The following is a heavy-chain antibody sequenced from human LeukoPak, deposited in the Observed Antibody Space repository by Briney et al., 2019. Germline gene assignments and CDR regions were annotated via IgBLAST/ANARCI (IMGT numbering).Heavy chain of an antibody. Sequence: GESLKISCKGSGYRFSTYWIGWVRQMHGKGLEWMGIIYPSDSDTRYSPSFQGQVTISADKSISTAYLQWSSLKASDTAMYYCARRGDSSFDYWGQGILVTVSS. CDR2: IYPSDSDT. CDR1: GYRFSTYW. CDR3: ARRGDSSFDY. V-gene: IGHV5-51*01. D-gene: IGHD4-17*01. J-gene: IGHJ4*02.